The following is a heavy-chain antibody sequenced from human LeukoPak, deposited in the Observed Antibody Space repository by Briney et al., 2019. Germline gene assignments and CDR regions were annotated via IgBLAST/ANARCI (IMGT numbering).Heavy chain of an antibody. D-gene: IGHD1-1*01. V-gene: IGHV1-18*01. Sequence: ASVKVSCKASGYTFTSYGISWVRQAPGQGFEWMGWISVYNGNINYAQKLQGRVTMTTDTSTSTAYIELRSLRSDDTAVYYCARVNELDYWGQGTLVTVSS. CDR3: ARVNELDY. CDR2: ISVYNGNI. J-gene: IGHJ4*02. CDR1: GYTFTSYG.